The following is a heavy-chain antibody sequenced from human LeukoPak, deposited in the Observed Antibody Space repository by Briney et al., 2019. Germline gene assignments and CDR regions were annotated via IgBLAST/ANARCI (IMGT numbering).Heavy chain of an antibody. CDR3: TRDRSALDT. CDR2: ISNIGST. Sequence: PSETLSLTCTVSGASISSYFWTWIRQSPGKGLEWIGYISNIGSTNYNPSLKSRVTISGDTSKNQFSLKLSSVTAADTAVYYCTRDRSALDTWGQETMVTVSS. V-gene: IGHV4-59*01. CDR1: GASISSYF. J-gene: IGHJ3*02.